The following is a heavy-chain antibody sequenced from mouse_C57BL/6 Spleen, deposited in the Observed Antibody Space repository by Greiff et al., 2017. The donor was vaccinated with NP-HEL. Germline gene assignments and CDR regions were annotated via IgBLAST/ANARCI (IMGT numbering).Heavy chain of an antibody. CDR3: ARGGDYDDIPLAC. V-gene: IGHV1-64*01. J-gene: IGHJ2*01. D-gene: IGHD2-4*01. CDR1: GYTFTSYW. Sequence: VQLQQPGAELVKPGASVKLSCKASGYTFTSYWMHWVKQRPGQGLEWIGMIHPNSGSTNYNEKFKSKATLTVDKSSSTAYMQLSSLTSEDSAVYYCARGGDYDDIPLACWGQGTTLTVSS. CDR2: IHPNSGST.